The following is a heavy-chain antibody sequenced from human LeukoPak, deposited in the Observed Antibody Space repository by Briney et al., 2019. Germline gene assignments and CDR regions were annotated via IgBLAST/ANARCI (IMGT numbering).Heavy chain of an antibody. V-gene: IGHV1-8*01. CDR2: MNPNSGNT. CDR3: ARGGYRTWIQLWQMSYFDY. D-gene: IGHD5-18*01. CDR1: GYTFTSYD. J-gene: IGHJ4*02. Sequence: ASVKVSCKASGYTFTSYDINWVRQATGQGLEWMGWMNPNSGNTGYPQKFQGRVTMTRNTSISTAYMELSSLRSEDTAVYYCARGGYRTWIQLWQMSYFDYWGQGTLVTVSS.